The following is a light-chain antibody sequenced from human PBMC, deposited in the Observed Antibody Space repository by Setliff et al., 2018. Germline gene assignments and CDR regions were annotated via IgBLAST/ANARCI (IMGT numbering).Light chain of an antibody. CDR1: SSNIGAGYD. CDR3: AAWDVRLTGLHWV. CDR2: NDN. J-gene: IGLJ3*02. V-gene: IGLV1-40*01. Sequence: QSVLAQPPSVSGAPGQRVTISCTGSSSNIGAGYDVHWYQQLPGTAPKLLIYNDNQRPSGVPDRFSGSKSGTSASLAISGLQSEDEADYYCAAWDVRLTGLHWVFGGGTKVTVL.